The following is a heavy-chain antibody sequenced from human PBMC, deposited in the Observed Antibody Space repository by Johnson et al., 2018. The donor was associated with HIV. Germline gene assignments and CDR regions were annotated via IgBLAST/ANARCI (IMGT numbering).Heavy chain of an antibody. CDR2: ISGTGRTT. Sequence: VQLVESGGGLIKPGGSLRLSCAASGFGFGSYAMSWVRQAPGQGLEWVSAISGTGRTTHYADSVTGRFTLSRDNSKNTLYLQMNSLRAEDTAVYYCARACRDGYTCDVFDIWGQGTMVTVSS. CDR3: ARACRDGYTCDVFDI. CDR1: GFGFGSYA. J-gene: IGHJ3*02. V-gene: IGHV3-23*04. D-gene: IGHD5-24*01.